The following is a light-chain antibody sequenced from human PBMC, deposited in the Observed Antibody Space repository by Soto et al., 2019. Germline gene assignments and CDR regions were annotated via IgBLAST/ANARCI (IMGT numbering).Light chain of an antibody. J-gene: IGKJ2*01. CDR1: QSISSY. Sequence: DLQMTQSPSSLSASVGDRVTITCRASQSISSYLNWYQQKPGKAPKLLIYAASSLQSGVPSRFSGSGSGTDFTLTISSLQPEDFATYYCQQSYSTPYTFGQGTSWRSN. CDR3: QQSYSTPYT. V-gene: IGKV1-39*01. CDR2: AAS.